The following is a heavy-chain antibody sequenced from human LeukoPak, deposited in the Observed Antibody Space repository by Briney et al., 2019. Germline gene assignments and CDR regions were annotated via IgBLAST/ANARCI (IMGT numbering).Heavy chain of an antibody. J-gene: IGHJ4*02. CDR2: IYYSGST. V-gene: IGHV4-39*01. Sequence: EPSETLSLTCTVSGGSISSSSYYWGWIRQPPGKGLEWIGRIYYSGSTYYNPSLKSRVTISVDTSKNQFSLKLSSVTAADTAVYYCARHPATGTHFDYWGQGTLVTVSS. D-gene: IGHD1-1*01. CDR3: ARHPATGTHFDY. CDR1: GGSISSSSYY.